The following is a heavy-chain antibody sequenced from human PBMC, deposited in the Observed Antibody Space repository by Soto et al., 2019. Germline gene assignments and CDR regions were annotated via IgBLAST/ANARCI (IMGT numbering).Heavy chain of an antibody. Sequence: SETLSLTCTVSGGSVSSGSYYWSWIRQPPGKGLEWIGYIYYSGSTNYNPSLKSRVTISVDTSKNQFSLKLSSVTAADTAVYYCASGRGGIGYYFDYWGQGSLVPVAS. V-gene: IGHV4-61*01. D-gene: IGHD2-15*01. CDR1: GGSVSSGSYY. CDR3: ASGRGGIGYYFDY. CDR2: IYYSGST. J-gene: IGHJ4*02.